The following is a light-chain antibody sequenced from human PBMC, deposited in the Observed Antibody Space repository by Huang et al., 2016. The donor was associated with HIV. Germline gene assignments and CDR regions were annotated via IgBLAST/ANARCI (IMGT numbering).Light chain of an antibody. J-gene: IGKJ2*01. CDR2: LGS. CDR1: QSLRHRNGLNY. CDR3: MEALQTPYT. Sequence: DVVMTQSPLSLPVPPGDPASISCRSSQSLRHRNGLNYLDWYLQKPGQSPQLLIHLGSSRASGVPDRFSGGGSGTDFSLNISRVEAEDAGIYYCMEALQTPYTCGQGTKLEIK. V-gene: IGKV2-28*01.